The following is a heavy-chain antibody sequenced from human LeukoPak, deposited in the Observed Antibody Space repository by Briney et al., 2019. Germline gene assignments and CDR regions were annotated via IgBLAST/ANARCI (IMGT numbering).Heavy chain of an antibody. D-gene: IGHD1-20*01. CDR2: INSSGGRT. J-gene: IGHJ3*02. CDR3: ARLGRITGTNDAFDI. Sequence: GGSLRLSCTTSGFTFSSSAMSWVRQAPGKGLEWVSDINSSGGRTYYADSVKGRFTISGDNSKNTLYLQMNSLRAEDTAVYYCARLGRITGTNDAFDIWGQGTMVTVSS. CDR1: GFTFSSSA. V-gene: IGHV3-23*01.